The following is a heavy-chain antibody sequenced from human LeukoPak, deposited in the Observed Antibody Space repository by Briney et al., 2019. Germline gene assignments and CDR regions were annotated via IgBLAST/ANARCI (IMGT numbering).Heavy chain of an antibody. CDR3: ARGAHYGMDV. V-gene: IGHV3-74*01. CDR1: GFTFSVYW. J-gene: IGHJ6*02. CDR2: VNSDGSST. Sequence: GGSLRLSCAASGFTFSVYWLHWVRQAPGKGLVWVSHVNSDGSSTRNADSVKGRFTISRDDAKNTLYLQMNTLRAEDTAVYYCARGAHYGMDVWAKGPRSPSP.